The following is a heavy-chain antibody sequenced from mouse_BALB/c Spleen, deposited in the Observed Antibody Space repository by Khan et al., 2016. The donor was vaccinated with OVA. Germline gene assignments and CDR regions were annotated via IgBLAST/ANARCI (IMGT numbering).Heavy chain of an antibody. CDR3: ARAYGSNLWFFDV. Sequence: QVQLKESGPGLVAPSQSLSITCTVSGFSLTSYGVHWVRQPPGKGLEWLGVIWAGGSTNYNSALMSRLSISKDSSKTQVSLKMNSLQTDDTAMYCCARAYGSNLWFFDVWGAGATVTVSS. V-gene: IGHV2-9*02. CDR1: GFSLTSYG. D-gene: IGHD1-1*01. J-gene: IGHJ1*01. CDR2: IWAGGST.